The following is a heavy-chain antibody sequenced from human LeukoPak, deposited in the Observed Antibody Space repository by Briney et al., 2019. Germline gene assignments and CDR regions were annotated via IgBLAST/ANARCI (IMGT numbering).Heavy chain of an antibody. CDR1: GFTFKAYD. CDR3: ARKGYSSGCFDY. V-gene: IGHV3-20*04. D-gene: IGHD6-19*01. J-gene: IGHJ4*02. Sequence: PGGSLRLSCAASGFTFKAYDMSWARQVPGRGLEWVSGIDWIGGITAYADSVKGRFTISRDNAKHSLFLQMDSLRAEDTALCYCARKGYSSGCFDYWGQGTLVTVSS. CDR2: IDWIGGIT.